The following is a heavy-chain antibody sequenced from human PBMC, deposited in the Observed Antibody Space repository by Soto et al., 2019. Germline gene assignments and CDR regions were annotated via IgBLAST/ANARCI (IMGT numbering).Heavy chain of an antibody. CDR3: AKGGGSARDFDY. CDR2: TSYDGNNK. J-gene: IGHJ4*02. Sequence: GGSLRLSCTGSGFTFGNYGMHWVRQAPGKGLGWVASTSYDGNNKYYADSLKGRFTISRDNSKKMVYLQMTSLGPEDTAVYYCAKGGGSARDFDYWGQGALVTVSS. D-gene: IGHD1-26*01. CDR1: GFTFGNYG. V-gene: IGHV3-30*18.